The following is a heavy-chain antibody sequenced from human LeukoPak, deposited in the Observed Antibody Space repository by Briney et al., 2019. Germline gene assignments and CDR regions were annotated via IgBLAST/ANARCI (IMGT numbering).Heavy chain of an antibody. CDR1: GDSVSSNSAA. Sequence: SQTLSLTCAISGDSVSSNSAAWNWIRQSPSRGLEWLGRTYYRSKWYNDYAVSVKSRITINPDTSKNQFSLQLNSVTPEDTAVYYCAREIISPNLGYCSSTSCQNSRVFDYWGQGTLVTVSS. D-gene: IGHD2-2*01. CDR3: AREIISPNLGYCSSTSCQNSRVFDY. J-gene: IGHJ4*02. CDR2: TYYRSKWYN. V-gene: IGHV6-1*01.